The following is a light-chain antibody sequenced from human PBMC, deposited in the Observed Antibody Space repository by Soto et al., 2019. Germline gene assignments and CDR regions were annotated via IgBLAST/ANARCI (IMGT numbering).Light chain of an antibody. V-gene: IGLV2-11*01. CDR1: TSDVGSYNY. CDR2: DVS. Sequence: QSALTQPRSVSGSPGESVTISCSGTTSDVGSYNYVSWYQQYPGKAPQVMIYDVSERPSEVPVRFSGSKSGNTASLTISGLQAEDEAEYFCCSYSRSDSVLFGGGTKLTVL. CDR3: CSYSRSDSVL. J-gene: IGLJ2*01.